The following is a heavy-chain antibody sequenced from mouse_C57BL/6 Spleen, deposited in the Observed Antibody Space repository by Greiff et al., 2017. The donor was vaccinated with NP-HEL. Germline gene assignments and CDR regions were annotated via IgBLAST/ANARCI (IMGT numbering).Heavy chain of an antibody. CDR3: ARDPYYVSSSCDY. Sequence: VQLQQSGAELVKPGASVKLSCKASGYTFTSYWMHWVKQRPGQGLEWIGMIHPNSGSTNYNEKFKSKATLTVDKSSSTAYMQLSSLTSEDSAVYYCARDPYYVSSSCDYWGQGTTLTVSS. J-gene: IGHJ2*01. D-gene: IGHD1-1*01. CDR1: GYTFTSYW. V-gene: IGHV1-64*01. CDR2: IHPNSGST.